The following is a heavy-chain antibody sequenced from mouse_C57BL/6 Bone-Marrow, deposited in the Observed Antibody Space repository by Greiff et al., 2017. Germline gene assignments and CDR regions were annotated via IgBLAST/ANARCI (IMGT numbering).Heavy chain of an antibody. V-gene: IGHV1-18*01. CDR2: INPNNGGT. J-gene: IGHJ4*01. CDR1: GYTFTDYN. CDR3: ARSGYDYDWAMDY. D-gene: IGHD2-4*01. Sequence: VQLQQSAPELVKPGASVKIPCKASGYTFTDYNMDWVKQSHGKSLEWIGDINPNNGGTIYNQKFKGKATLTVDKSSSTAYMELRSLTSEDTAVYYCARSGYDYDWAMDYWGQGTSVTVAS.